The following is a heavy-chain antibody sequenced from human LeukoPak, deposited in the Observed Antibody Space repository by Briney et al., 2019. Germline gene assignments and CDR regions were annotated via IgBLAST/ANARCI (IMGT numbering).Heavy chain of an antibody. Sequence: SETLSLICAVSAGSFSNRNWWSWVRQPPGKGLEWIGEINHSGNTKYNPSLKSRVTISVDTSKNQFSLKLSSVTAADTAVYYCARGIAMIAVVIHDWYFDLWGRGTLVTVSS. V-gene: IGHV4-4*02. CDR2: INHSGNT. CDR3: ARGIAMIAVVIHDWYFDL. J-gene: IGHJ2*01. D-gene: IGHD3-22*01. CDR1: AGSFSNRNW.